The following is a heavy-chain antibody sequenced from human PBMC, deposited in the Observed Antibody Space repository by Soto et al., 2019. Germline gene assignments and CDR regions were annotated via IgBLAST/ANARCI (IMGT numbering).Heavy chain of an antibody. D-gene: IGHD3-10*01. CDR3: ARGWLGPDV. CDR1: GFTLSGRS. CDR2: IDNAGTDS. V-gene: IGHV3-74*01. Sequence: EVQLVESGGGLVQPGGSLRLSCAASGFTLSGRSMHWVRQAPGKGMVWVSGIDNAGTDSTYADSVKGRFTSSRDNAKNMMYLQMNRLRVEYTAVYYCARGWLGPDVWGKGTTVSVSS. J-gene: IGHJ6*04.